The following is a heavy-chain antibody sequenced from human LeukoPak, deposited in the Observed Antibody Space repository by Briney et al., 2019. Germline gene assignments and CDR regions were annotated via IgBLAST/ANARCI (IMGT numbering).Heavy chain of an antibody. CDR3: ARDCKGADHATDY. CDR1: GFTFSTYA. Sequence: PGRSLRLSCAASGFTFSTYAMHWVRQAPGKGLEWVAVISYDGNNKYYGDSVKGRFTISRDNSKDTLYLQMNSLRVEDTAVYYCARDCKGADHATDYWGQGTLVTVSS. D-gene: IGHD1-26*01. CDR2: ISYDGNNK. V-gene: IGHV3-30-3*01. J-gene: IGHJ4*02.